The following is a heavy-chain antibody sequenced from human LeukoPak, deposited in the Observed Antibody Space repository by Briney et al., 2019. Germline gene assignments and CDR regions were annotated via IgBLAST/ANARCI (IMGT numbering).Heavy chain of an antibody. V-gene: IGHV4-39*01. CDR2: ITNSGST. CDR3: ATTTHSGSHDY. Sequence: SETLSLTCTVSGGSIGSSGYYWGWIRQPPGKGLEWIGSITNSGSTYYNPSLTSRVTISVDTSRKQFSLRLSFVTAADTAVFYCATTTHSGSHDYWGQGILVTVSS. D-gene: IGHD1-26*01. CDR1: GGSIGSSGYY. J-gene: IGHJ4*02.